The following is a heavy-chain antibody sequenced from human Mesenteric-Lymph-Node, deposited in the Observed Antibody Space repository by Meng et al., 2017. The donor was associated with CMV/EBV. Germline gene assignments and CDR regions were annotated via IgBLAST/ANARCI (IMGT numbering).Heavy chain of an antibody. CDR2: IYSGGST. D-gene: IGHD2-21*01. Sequence: GGSLRLSCAASGFTVSSNYMSWVRQAPGKGLEWVSVIYSGGSTYYADSVKGRFTISRDNSKNTLYLQMNSLRAEDTAVYYCARSVSADRHKFHIVGHYFDYWGQGTLVTVSS. CDR1: GFTVSSNY. J-gene: IGHJ4*02. CDR3: ARSVSADRHKFHIVGHYFDY. V-gene: IGHV3-53*01.